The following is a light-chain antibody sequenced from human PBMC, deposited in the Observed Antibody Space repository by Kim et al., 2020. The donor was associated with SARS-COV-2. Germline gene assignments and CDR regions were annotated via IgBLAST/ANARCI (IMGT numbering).Light chain of an antibody. CDR3: QTWDSSGV. CDR2: RDS. J-gene: IGLJ2*01. V-gene: IGLV3-1*01. CDR1: KLGDKY. Sequence: VSVSPGQTASITCSGDKLGDKYTCWYQQKPGQSPVLVIYRDSRRPSGIPGRFSGSNSGNTTTLTISGTQAMDEADYYCQTWDSSGVFGGGTKLTVL.